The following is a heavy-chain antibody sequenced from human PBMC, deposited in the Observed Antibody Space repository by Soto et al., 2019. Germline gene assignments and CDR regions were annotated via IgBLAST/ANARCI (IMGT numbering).Heavy chain of an antibody. Sequence: SETLSLTCTVSGGSISSYYWSWIRQPPGKGLEWIGYIYYSGSTNYNPSLKSRVTISVDTSKNQFSLKLSSVTAADTAVYYCAGGIEMATIWGYYYGMDVWGQGTTVTVSS. V-gene: IGHV4-59*01. J-gene: IGHJ6*02. D-gene: IGHD5-12*01. CDR3: AGGIEMATIWGYYYGMDV. CDR1: GGSISSYY. CDR2: IYYSGST.